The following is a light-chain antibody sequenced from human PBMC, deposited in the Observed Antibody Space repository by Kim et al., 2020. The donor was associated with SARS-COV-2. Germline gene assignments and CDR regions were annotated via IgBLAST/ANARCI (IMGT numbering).Light chain of an antibody. V-gene: IGKV1-9*01. CDR1: QGIGSL. CDR3: QQLHTYPFT. J-gene: IGKJ3*01. Sequence: ASVGDSFTITCRASQGIGSLLAWYQQKPSKAPKLLIYIASTLQGGVPSRFSGSGSGTDFTLTISSLQPEDVATYYCQQLHTYPFTFGPGTKVDIK. CDR2: IAS.